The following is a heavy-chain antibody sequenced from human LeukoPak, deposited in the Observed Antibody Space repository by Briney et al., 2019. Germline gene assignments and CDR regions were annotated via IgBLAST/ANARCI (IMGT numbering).Heavy chain of an antibody. J-gene: IGHJ5*01. D-gene: IGHD6-13*01. CDR1: GFSFSAYN. Sequence: GGSLRLSCEGSGFSFSAYNMNWVRQAPGKGLESISYISSSSGTIFYADSVKGRFTISRDNAKNSLYLQMNSLRADDTAVYYCAREVYSSTWFDSWGQGTLVTVSS. CDR2: ISSSSGTI. V-gene: IGHV3-48*01. CDR3: AREVYSSTWFDS.